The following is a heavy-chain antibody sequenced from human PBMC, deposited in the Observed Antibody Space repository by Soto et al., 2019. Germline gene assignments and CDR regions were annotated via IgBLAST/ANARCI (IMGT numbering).Heavy chain of an antibody. CDR2: IYYSGST. D-gene: IGHD2-15*01. V-gene: IGHV4-61*01. Sequence: SETLSLTCTVSGGSVSSGSYYWSWIRQPPGKGLEWMGYIYYSGSTNYNPSLKSRVTISVDTSKNQFSLKLSSVTAADTAVYYCARTYCSGGSCHFDYWGQGTLVTVSS. CDR1: GGSVSSGSYY. CDR3: ARTYCSGGSCHFDY. J-gene: IGHJ4*02.